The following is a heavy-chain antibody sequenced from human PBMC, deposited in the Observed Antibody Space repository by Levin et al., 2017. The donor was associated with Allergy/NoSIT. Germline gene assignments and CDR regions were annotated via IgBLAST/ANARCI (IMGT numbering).Heavy chain of an antibody. D-gene: IGHD3-3*01. CDR2: ISGSGNNI. CDR3: ATRGDYDFWSFFVY. Sequence: GESLKISCAASGFTFSDYYMSWIRQAPGKGLEWISYISGSGNNIDYADSVKGRFTISRDNAKKSLYLQMNSLRAEDTAVYYCATRGDYDFWSFFVYWGQGTPVTVSP. V-gene: IGHV3-11*01. J-gene: IGHJ4*02. CDR1: GFTFSDYY.